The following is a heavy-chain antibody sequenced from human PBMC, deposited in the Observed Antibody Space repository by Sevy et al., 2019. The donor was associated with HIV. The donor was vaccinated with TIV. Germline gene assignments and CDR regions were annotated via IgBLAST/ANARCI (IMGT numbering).Heavy chain of an antibody. V-gene: IGHV1-69*06. Sequence: ASVNVSCKASGGTFSSYAISWVRQAPGQGLEWMGGIIPIFGTANYAQTFQGRVTITADKSTSTAYMELSSLRSEDTAVYYCARVAGTGWFDPWGQGTLVTVSS. J-gene: IGHJ5*02. CDR2: IIPIFGTA. CDR1: GGTFSSYA. D-gene: IGHD3-10*01. CDR3: ARVAGTGWFDP.